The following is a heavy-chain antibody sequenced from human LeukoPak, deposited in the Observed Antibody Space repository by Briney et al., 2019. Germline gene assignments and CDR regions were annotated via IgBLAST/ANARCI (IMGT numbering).Heavy chain of an antibody. V-gene: IGHV4-38-2*01. Sequence: SETLSLTCAVSGYSISSDYYWGWIRQPPGKGLEWIGSIYHSGSTYYNPSLKSRVTISVDTSKNQFSLKLSSVTAADTAVYYCARVGGELAVDFFDYWGQGTLVTVSS. CDR3: ARVGGELAVDFFDY. CDR1: GYSISSDYY. D-gene: IGHD6-19*01. CDR2: IYHSGST. J-gene: IGHJ4*02.